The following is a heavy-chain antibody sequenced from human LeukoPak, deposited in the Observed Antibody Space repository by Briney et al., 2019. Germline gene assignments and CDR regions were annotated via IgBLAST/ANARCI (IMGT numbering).Heavy chain of an antibody. D-gene: IGHD6-19*01. V-gene: IGHV3-23*01. J-gene: IGHJ4*02. Sequence: GGSLRLSCAASGFAFNNYAMSWVRQAPGKGLEWVSSISSSGDNTHYADSVKGRFTISRDNSKDTLYLQMNTLRAEDTAIYYCARRGWLVNFDYWGQGTLVTVSS. CDR2: ISSSGDNT. CDR1: GFAFNNYA. CDR3: ARRGWLVNFDY.